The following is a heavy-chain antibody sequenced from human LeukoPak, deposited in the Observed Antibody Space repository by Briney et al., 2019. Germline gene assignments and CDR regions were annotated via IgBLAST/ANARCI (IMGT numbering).Heavy chain of an antibody. V-gene: IGHV3-33*01. J-gene: IGHJ3*02. CDR1: GFTFSSYG. CDR2: IWNDGSNK. CDR3: ARDRKTAHDAFDI. Sequence: GGSLRLSCAAAGFTFSSYGMHWVRQAPGKGLEWVAVIWNDGSNKYYADSVKGRFTISRENSKTTLYLEMNSLRAQDTAVYYCARDRKTAHDAFDIWGQGTMVTVSS.